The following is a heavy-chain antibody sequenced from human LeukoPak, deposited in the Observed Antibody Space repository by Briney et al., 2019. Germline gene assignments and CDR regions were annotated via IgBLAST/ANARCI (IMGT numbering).Heavy chain of an antibody. D-gene: IGHD3/OR15-3a*01. CDR2: INNNGSRT. CDR3: ARDSDWVLYDY. CDR1: GFTFSRYW. V-gene: IGHV3-74*01. Sequence: GGSLRLSCAASGFTFSRYWMHWVRQAPGKGLVWVSRINNNGSRTSYADSVKGRFTISRDNAKNTLYLQMNSLRAEDTAVYYCARDSDWVLYDYWGQGTLVTVSS. J-gene: IGHJ4*02.